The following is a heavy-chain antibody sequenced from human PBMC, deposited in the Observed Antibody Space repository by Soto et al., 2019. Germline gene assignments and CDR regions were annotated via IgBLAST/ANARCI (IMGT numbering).Heavy chain of an antibody. CDR2: INSDGRKT. CDR3: ARGVSAGPEYFQH. Sequence: HPGGSLRLSCAASGFTFSDYWMHWVRQAPGKGLVWVSRINSDGRKTTYVDSVKGRFTISRDNAKNTLYLQMNSLRAEDTAVYYCARGVSAGPEYFQHWGQGALVTVSS. V-gene: IGHV3-74*01. D-gene: IGHD6-13*01. CDR1: GFTFSDYW. J-gene: IGHJ1*01.